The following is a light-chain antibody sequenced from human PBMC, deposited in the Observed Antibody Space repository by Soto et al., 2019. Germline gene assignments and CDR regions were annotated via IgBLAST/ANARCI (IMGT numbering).Light chain of an antibody. V-gene: IGLV1-40*01. Sequence: SVLTQPPSVSGAPGQRVTISCTGSSSNIGAGYDVHWYQQLPGTAPKLLIYGNNNRPSGVPDRFSGSKSGTSASLAITGLQAEDEADYYCQSYDSSRGVFGGGTKLTVL. CDR1: SSNIGAGYD. CDR2: GNN. CDR3: QSYDSSRGV. J-gene: IGLJ2*01.